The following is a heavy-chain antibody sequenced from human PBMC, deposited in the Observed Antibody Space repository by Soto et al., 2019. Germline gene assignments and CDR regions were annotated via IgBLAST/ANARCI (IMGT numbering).Heavy chain of an antibody. CDR3: AIGELLYYYYYGMDV. CDR1: GFTFSSYG. J-gene: IGHJ6*02. V-gene: IGHV3-33*01. Sequence: QVQLVESGGGVVQPGRSLRLSCAASGFTFSSYGMHWVRQAPGKGLEWVAVIWYDGSNKYYADSVKGRFTISRDNSKNTLYLQMSSLRGEDTAVYYCAIGELLYYYYYGMDVWGQGTTVTVAS. D-gene: IGHD1-26*01. CDR2: IWYDGSNK.